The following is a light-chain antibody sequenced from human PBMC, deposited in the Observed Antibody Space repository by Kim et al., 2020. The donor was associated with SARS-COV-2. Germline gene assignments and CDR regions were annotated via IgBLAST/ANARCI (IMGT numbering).Light chain of an antibody. CDR3: GAWDSSPDALV. CDR1: GSNIGNNY. CDR2: DNN. J-gene: IGLJ2*01. V-gene: IGLV1-51*01. Sequence: GQKVTISCSGSGSNIGNNYVSWYQQLPGTAPKLLIYDNNERPSGIPDRFSGSKSGTSATLGITGLQTGDEADYYCGAWDSSPDALVFGGGTQLTVL.